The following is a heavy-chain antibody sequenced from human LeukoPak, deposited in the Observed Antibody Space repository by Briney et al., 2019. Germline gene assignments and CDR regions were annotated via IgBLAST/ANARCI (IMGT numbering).Heavy chain of an antibody. V-gene: IGHV1-8*02. CDR1: GGTFSSYA. CDR2: MNPNSGNT. D-gene: IGHD6-19*01. CDR3: ARAHRIAVAGALGY. J-gene: IGHJ4*02. Sequence: GASVKVSCKASGGTFSSYAISWVRQAPGQGLEWMGWMNPNSGNTGYAQKFQGRVTMTRNTSISTAYMELSSLRSEDTAVYYCARAHRIAVAGALGYWGQGTLVTVSS.